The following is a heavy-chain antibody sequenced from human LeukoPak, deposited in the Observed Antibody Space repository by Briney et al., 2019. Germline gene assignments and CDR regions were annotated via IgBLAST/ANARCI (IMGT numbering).Heavy chain of an antibody. D-gene: IGHD3-10*01. CDR3: ARDLWFGESRGGY. Sequence: PSETLSLTCGVSGFSISSGYYWGWIRQPPGKGLEWIGSIYYSGNTFYNPSLKSRVTISVDTSENQFSLKLKFVTAADTAMYYCARDLWFGESRGGYWGQGTLVTVSS. J-gene: IGHJ4*02. V-gene: IGHV4-38-2*02. CDR1: GFSISSGYY. CDR2: IYYSGNT.